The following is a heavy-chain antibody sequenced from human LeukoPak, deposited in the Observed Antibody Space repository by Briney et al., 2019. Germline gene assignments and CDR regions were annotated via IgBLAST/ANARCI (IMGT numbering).Heavy chain of an antibody. CDR1: GFTFSNYW. D-gene: IGHD2-2*01. CDR2: INRDGSEE. J-gene: IGHJ4*02. Sequence: GGSLRLSCVASGFTFSNYWMSWVRQAPGRGLELVANINRDGSEEYYVDSVKGRFTISRDNTKNSLYVQMNSLKAEDTAVYYSARGDAFSGDHWGQGALVTVSS. CDR3: ARGDAFSGDH. V-gene: IGHV3-7*04.